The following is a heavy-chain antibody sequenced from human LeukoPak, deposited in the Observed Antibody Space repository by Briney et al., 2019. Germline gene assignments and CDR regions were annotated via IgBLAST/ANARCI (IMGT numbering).Heavy chain of an antibody. CDR1: GGSIRSYY. CDR2: IYYSGTT. D-gene: IGHD6-13*01. J-gene: IGHJ1*01. CDR3: ARGPPGIAAADRTARFQH. Sequence: SETLSLTCTVSGGSIRSYYWSWIRQPPGKGLEWIGFIYYSGTTNYNPSLQSRVTISVDTSKNQFSLKLSSVTAADTAVYYCARGPPGIAAADRTARFQHWGQGTLVTVSS. V-gene: IGHV4-59*12.